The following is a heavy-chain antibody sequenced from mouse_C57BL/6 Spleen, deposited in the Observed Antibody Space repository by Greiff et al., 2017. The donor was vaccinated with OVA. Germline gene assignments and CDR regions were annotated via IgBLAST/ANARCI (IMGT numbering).Heavy chain of an antibody. V-gene: IGHV6-3*01. CDR2: IRLKSDNYAT. J-gene: IGHJ3*01. CDR1: GFTFSNYW. CDR3: TVHNWDWFAY. D-gene: IGHD4-1*01. Sequence: EVKVEESGGGLVQPGGSMKLSCVASGFTFSNYWMNWVRQSPEKGLEWVAQIRLKSDNYATHYAESVKGRFTISRDDSKSSVYLQMNNLRAEDTGNYYCTVHNWDWFAYWGQGTLVTVSA.